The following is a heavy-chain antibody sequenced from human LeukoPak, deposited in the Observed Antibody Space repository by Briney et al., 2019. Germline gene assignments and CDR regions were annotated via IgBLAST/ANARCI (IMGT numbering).Heavy chain of an antibody. CDR1: GYTFTSYA. Sequence: ASVKVSCKASGYTFTSYAMHWVRQAPGQRLEWMGWINAGNGNTKYSQKFQGRVTITRDTSASTAYMELSSLRSEDTAVYYCARGSHDFWSGSPTTLNDYWGQGTLVTVSS. D-gene: IGHD3-3*01. CDR3: ARGSHDFWSGSPTTLNDY. V-gene: IGHV1-3*01. CDR2: INAGNGNT. J-gene: IGHJ4*02.